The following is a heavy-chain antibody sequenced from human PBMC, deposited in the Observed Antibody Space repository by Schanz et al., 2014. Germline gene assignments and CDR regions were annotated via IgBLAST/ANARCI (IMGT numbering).Heavy chain of an antibody. J-gene: IGHJ4*02. CDR1: GGTFSSYT. D-gene: IGHD6-6*01. CDR2: IIPVLNIA. Sequence: QLQLVQSGAEVKKPGSSVKVSCKLSGGTFSSYTIRWMRQAPGQGLEWMGKIIPVLNIATYAQRFQGRVSITADTSTNTAYMELSSLTSDDTAVYYCARDQSPYTNSSDVRYFDYWGQGSLXTVSS. CDR3: ARDQSPYTNSSDVRYFDY. V-gene: IGHV1-69*08.